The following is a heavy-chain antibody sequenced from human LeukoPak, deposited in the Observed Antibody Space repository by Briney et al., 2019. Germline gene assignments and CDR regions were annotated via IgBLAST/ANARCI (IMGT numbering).Heavy chain of an antibody. CDR1: GFSFSTYS. CDR3: ARRITISGLGYYMDV. Sequence: GGSLRLSCAASGFSFSTYSMNWVRQAPGKGLEWISYISNSGHTTYYAESVKGRFTISRGNAWNSLYLQMNSLRGEDTAVYCARRITISGLGYYMDVRGKGTTVIVSS. CDR2: ISNSGHTT. J-gene: IGHJ6*04. D-gene: IGHD3-3*01. V-gene: IGHV3-48*01.